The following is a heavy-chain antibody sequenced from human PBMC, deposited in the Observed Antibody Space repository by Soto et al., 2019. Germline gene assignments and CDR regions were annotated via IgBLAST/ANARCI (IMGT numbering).Heavy chain of an antibody. Sequence: PGGSLRLSCAASGFTFSSYAMSWVRQAPGKGLEWVSGISGNGDSTYYADSVKGRFTISRDNSKNTLYLQMNSLRAEDTAVYYCAKGVPGIAVAGTGYFQHWGQGTLVTVS. J-gene: IGHJ1*01. CDR3: AKGVPGIAVAGTGYFQH. CDR1: GFTFSSYA. CDR2: ISGNGDST. D-gene: IGHD6-19*01. V-gene: IGHV3-23*01.